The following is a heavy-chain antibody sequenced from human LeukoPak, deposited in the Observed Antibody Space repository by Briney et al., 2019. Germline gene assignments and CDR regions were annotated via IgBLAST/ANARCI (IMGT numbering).Heavy chain of an antibody. Sequence: PGGSLRLSCAASGFTFSSYAMHWVRRAPGKGLEWVAVISYDGSNEYYADSVKGRFTISRYNSRNTLYLQMNNSLRAEDTAVYYCARDYYYDSGGYYSFDYWGQGTLSPSPQ. CDR3: ARDYYYDSGGYYSFDY. CDR2: ISYDGSNE. V-gene: IGHV3-30*04. CDR1: GFTFSSYA. J-gene: IGHJ4*02. D-gene: IGHD3-22*01.